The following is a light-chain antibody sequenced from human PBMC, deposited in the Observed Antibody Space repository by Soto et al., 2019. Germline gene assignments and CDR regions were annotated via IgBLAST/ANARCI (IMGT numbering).Light chain of an antibody. CDR1: QSISNW. CDR3: QQYNSYWT. CDR2: DAS. V-gene: IGKV1-5*01. Sequence: LSASVGDRVIITCRASQSISNWLAWYQQKPGKAPKLLIYDASSLESGVPSRFSGRGSGTESTLTISSLQPDDFATYYCQQYNSYWTFGQGTKVDIK. J-gene: IGKJ1*01.